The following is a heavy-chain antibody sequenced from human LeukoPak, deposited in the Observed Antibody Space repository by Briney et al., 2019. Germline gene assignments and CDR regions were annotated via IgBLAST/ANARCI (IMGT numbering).Heavy chain of an antibody. Sequence: GASVKVSCKASGYTFTDYYMHWVRQAPGQGPGGMEWINPNSGGTNYAQKFQGRVTMTRDTSISTAYMELSRLRSNDTAVYYCVIWFGELLSGDYWGQGTLVTVSS. CDR3: VIWFGELLSGDY. J-gene: IGHJ4*02. CDR2: INPNSGGT. V-gene: IGHV1-2*02. CDR1: GYTFTDYY. D-gene: IGHD3-10*01.